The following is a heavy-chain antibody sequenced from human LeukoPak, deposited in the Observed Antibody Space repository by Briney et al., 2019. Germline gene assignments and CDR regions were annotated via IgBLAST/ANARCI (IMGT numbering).Heavy chain of an antibody. CDR1: GFTFSSYG. D-gene: IGHD2-15*01. CDR3: AKDRDVVVVAYYGMDV. J-gene: IGHJ6*02. CDR2: ISYDGGNK. Sequence: GGSLRLSCAASGFTFSSYGMHWVRQAPGKGLEWVAVISYDGGNKYYADSVKGRFTISRDNSKNTLYLQMNSLRAEDTAVYYCAKDRDVVVVAYYGMDVWGQGTTVTVSS. V-gene: IGHV3-30*18.